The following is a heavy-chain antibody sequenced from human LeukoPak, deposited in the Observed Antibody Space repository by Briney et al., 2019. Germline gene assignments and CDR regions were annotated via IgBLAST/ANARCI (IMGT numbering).Heavy chain of an antibody. CDR2: IYYSGST. CDR3: ARAGRGVIITEPFDY. J-gene: IGHJ4*02. D-gene: IGHD3-10*01. CDR1: GGSISRYY. Sequence: PSETLSLTCTVSGGSISRYYWSWIRQPPGKGLEWIGYIYYSGSTNYNPSLKSRVTISVDTSKNQFSLKLSSVTAADTAVYYCARAGRGVIITEPFDYWGQGTLVTVSS. V-gene: IGHV4-59*01.